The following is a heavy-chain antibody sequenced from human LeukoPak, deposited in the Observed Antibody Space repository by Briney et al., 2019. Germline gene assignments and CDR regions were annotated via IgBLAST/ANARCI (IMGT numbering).Heavy chain of an antibody. V-gene: IGHV3-23*01. CDR2: ISGSGGST. Sequence: GGSLRLSCAASGFIFSSAWMTWVRQAPGKGLEWVSAISGSGGSTYYADSVKGRFTISRDNSKNTLYLQMNSLRAEDTAVYYCANIYGDYAGYFDYWGQGTLVTVSS. J-gene: IGHJ4*02. CDR1: GFIFSSA. D-gene: IGHD4-17*01. CDR3: ANIYGDYAGYFDY.